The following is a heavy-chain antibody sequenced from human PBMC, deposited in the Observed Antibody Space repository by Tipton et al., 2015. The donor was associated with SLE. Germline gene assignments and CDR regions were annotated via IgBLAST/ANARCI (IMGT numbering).Heavy chain of an antibody. Sequence: SLRLSCAASGITFSSHTMHWVRQAPGKGLEWVAVISYDGINKYYADSVKGRFTISRDNAKNSLYLQISSLREEDTALYYCAKAASGTDLYFDSWGQGTLVTVSS. CDR3: AKAASGTDLYFDS. CDR2: ISYDGINK. V-gene: IGHV3-30*04. CDR1: GITFSSHT. D-gene: IGHD6-25*01. J-gene: IGHJ4*02.